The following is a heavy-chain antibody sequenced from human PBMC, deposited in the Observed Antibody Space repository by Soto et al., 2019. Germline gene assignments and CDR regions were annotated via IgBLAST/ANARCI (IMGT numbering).Heavy chain of an antibody. CDR3: ARDFYPEYSSSNYYYYYYGMDV. CDR2: ISSSSSYI. CDR1: GFTFSSYS. V-gene: IGHV3-21*01. Sequence: GGSLRLSCAASGFTFSSYSMNWVRQAPGKGLEWVSSISSSSSYIYYADSVKGRFTISRDNAKNSLYLQMNSLRAEDTAVYYCARDFYPEYSSSNYYYYYYGMDVWGQGTTVTVSS. J-gene: IGHJ6*02. D-gene: IGHD6-6*01.